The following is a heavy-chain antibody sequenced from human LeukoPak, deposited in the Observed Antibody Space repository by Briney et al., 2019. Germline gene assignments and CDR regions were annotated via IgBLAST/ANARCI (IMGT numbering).Heavy chain of an antibody. V-gene: IGHV3-23*01. Sequence: GGSLRLSCAASGFTFTSYSLNWVRQAPGKGLEWVSGISDSGGSTYYADSVKGRFTISRDNSKNTLYLQVNSLRAEDTAVYYCAKGYCSGGSCWDYFDYWGQGTLVTVSS. D-gene: IGHD2-15*01. CDR1: GFTFTSYS. CDR2: ISDSGGST. CDR3: AKGYCSGGSCWDYFDY. J-gene: IGHJ4*02.